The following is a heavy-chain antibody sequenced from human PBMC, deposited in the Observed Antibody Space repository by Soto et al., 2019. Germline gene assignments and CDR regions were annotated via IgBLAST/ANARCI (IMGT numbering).Heavy chain of an antibody. Sequence: GGSLRLSCAASGFSFSSCVMHWVRQAPGKGLEWVAVILHDGSTEHYADSVKGRFTISRDNSKNTLYLQMNSLRAEDTGVYYCARGESPITLIEVAPGDWGQGAQVTVSS. CDR3: ARGESPITLIEVAPGD. J-gene: IGHJ4*02. CDR1: GFSFSSCV. V-gene: IGHV3-30*03. CDR2: ILHDGSTE. D-gene: IGHD3-22*01.